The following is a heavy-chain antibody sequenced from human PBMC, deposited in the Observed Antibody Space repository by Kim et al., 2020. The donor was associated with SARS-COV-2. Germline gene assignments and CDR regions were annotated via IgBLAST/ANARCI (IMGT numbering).Heavy chain of an antibody. CDR3: AKGDSTGGCPHD. D-gene: IGHD2-8*02. Sequence: DYAAPVQGRFTISRDDSKDTLYLQMNSLRGEDTAVYYCAKGDSTGGCPHDWGQGTLVTVSS. V-gene: IGHV3-15*01. J-gene: IGHJ4*02.